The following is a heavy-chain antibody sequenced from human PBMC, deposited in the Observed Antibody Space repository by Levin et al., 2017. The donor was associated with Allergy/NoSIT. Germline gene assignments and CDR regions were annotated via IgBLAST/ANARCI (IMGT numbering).Heavy chain of an antibody. CDR1: GGSFSGYY. V-gene: IGHV4-34*01. CDR3: ARGYRRYCSSTSCLMDV. D-gene: IGHD2-2*01. J-gene: IGHJ6*03. Sequence: SETLSLTCAVYGGSFSGYYWSWIRQPPGKGLEWIGEINHSGSTNYNPSLKSRVTISVDTSKNQFSLKLSSVTAADTAVYYCARGYRRYCSSTSCLMDVWGKGTTVTVSS. CDR2: INHSGST.